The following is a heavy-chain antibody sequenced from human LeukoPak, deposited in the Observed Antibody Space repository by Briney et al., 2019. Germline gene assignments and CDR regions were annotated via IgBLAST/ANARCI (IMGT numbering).Heavy chain of an antibody. V-gene: IGHV4-4*07. J-gene: IGHJ4*02. CDR1: GGSISSYY. CDR2: IYTSGST. Sequence: PSETLSLTCTVSGGSISSYYWSWIRQPAGKGLEWIGRIYTSGSTNYNPSLKSRVTMSVDTSKNQFSPKLSSVTAADTAVYYCARVARYGFWSGYYAGDYYFDYWGQGTLVTVSS. CDR3: ARVARYGFWSGYYAGDYYFDY. D-gene: IGHD3-3*01.